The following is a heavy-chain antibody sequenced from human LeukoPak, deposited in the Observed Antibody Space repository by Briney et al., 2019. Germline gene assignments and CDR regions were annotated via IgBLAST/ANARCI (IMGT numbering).Heavy chain of an antibody. D-gene: IGHD3-3*01. CDR3: ARAYDSWSGYDYYYYYYMDV. J-gene: IGHJ6*03. CDR1: GYTFTSYA. CDR2: INTNTGNP. V-gene: IGHV7-4-1*02. Sequence: ASVKVSCKASGYTFTSYAMNWVRQAPGQGLEWMGWINTNTGNPTNAQGFTGRFVFSLDTPVSTAYLQISSLKAEDTAVYYCARAYDSWSGYDYYYYYYMDVWGKGTTVTVSS.